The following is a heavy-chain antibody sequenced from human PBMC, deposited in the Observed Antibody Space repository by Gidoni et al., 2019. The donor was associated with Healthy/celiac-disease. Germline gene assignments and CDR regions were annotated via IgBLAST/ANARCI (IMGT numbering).Heavy chain of an antibody. CDR2: INPIGGST. CDR1: GYTFTSYY. V-gene: IGHV1-46*01. D-gene: IGHD1-1*01. J-gene: IGHJ4*02. CDR3: ARAGGKAYYFDY. Sequence: HVQLLHSGAEVKKPGASVKVSCKASGYTFTSYYMHWVRQAPGQGLEWMGIINPIGGSTSYEQKFQGRVTMTRDTSTSTVYMELSSLRSEDEAVYYCARAGGKAYYFDYWGQGTLVTVSS.